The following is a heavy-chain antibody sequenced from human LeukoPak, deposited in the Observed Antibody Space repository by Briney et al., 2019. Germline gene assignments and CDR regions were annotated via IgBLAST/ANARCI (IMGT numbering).Heavy chain of an antibody. J-gene: IGHJ5*02. V-gene: IGHV4-39*07. D-gene: IGHD4-17*01. CDR1: GGSISSSSYY. CDR3: ARGSTVTTA. Sequence: PSETLSLTCTVSGGSISSSSYYWGWIRQPPGKGLEWIGSIYYSGSTYYNPSLKSRVTISVDTSKNQFSLKLSSVTAADTAVYYCARGSTVTTAWGQGTLVTVSS. CDR2: IYYSGST.